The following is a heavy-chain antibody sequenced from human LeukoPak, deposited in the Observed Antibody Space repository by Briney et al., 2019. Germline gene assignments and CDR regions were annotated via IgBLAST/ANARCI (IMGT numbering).Heavy chain of an antibody. CDR2: INSGNGNT. CDR3: ARHVVDIVATSEAFDI. CDR1: GYIFTNYA. Sequence: ASVKVSCKASGYIFTNYAIHWVRQAPGQRLEWMGWINSGNGNTKYSQKFQGRVTITRDTSASTAYMELSNLRSEDTAVYYCARHVVDIVATSEAFDIWGQGTMVTVSS. D-gene: IGHD5-12*01. J-gene: IGHJ3*02. V-gene: IGHV1-3*01.